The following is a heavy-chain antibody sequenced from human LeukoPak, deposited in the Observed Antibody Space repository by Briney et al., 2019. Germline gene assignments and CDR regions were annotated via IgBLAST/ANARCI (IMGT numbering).Heavy chain of an antibody. CDR2: IYYSGST. CDR1: GGSISSYY. Sequence: SETLSLTCTVSGGSISSYYWSWIRQPPGKGLEWIGYIYYSGSTNYNPSLKSRVTISVDTSKNQFSLKLSSVTAADTAVYYCARQLPHADAFDIWAKGQWSPSLQ. J-gene: IGHJ3*02. CDR3: ARQLPHADAFDI. D-gene: IGHD2-15*01. V-gene: IGHV4-59*08.